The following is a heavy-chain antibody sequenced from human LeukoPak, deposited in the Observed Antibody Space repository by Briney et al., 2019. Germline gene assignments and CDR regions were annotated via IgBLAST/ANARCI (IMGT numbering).Heavy chain of an antibody. J-gene: IGHJ6*02. D-gene: IGHD2-15*01. CDR1: GFTFSSYG. Sequence: PGGSLRLSCAASGFTFSSYGMHWVRQAPGKGLEWVAVIWYDGSNKYYADSVKGRFTISRDNSKNTLYLQMNSLRAEDTAVYYCARDMGVAAPRGMDVWGQGTTVTVSS. CDR3: ARDMGVAAPRGMDV. V-gene: IGHV3-33*01. CDR2: IWYDGSNK.